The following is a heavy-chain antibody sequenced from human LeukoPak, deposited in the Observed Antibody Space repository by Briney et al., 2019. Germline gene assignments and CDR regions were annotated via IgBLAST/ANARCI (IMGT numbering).Heavy chain of an antibody. J-gene: IGHJ1*01. CDR3: ARHRSPLESFHH. Sequence: SETLSLTCTVSGDSISGYFWSWIRQTPGKGLEWIGYVHYSVATNYNPSLKSRVTMSVDTSKDQFSLKLNSVNAADTAMYYCARHRSPLESFHHWGQGTLVTVSS. CDR2: VHYSVAT. D-gene: IGHD3-3*01. V-gene: IGHV4-59*08. CDR1: GDSISGYF.